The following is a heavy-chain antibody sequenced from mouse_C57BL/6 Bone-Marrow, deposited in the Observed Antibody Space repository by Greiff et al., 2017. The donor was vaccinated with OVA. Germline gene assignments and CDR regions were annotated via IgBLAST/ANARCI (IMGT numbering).Heavy chain of an antibody. V-gene: IGHV1-39*01. D-gene: IGHD1-1*01. CDR3: AFYYGSSYRYFDV. CDR1: GYSLTDYN. CDR2: INPNYGTT. J-gene: IGHJ1*03. Sequence: EVQLQQSGPELVKPGASVKISCKASGYSLTDYNMNWVKKSNGKSLEWIGVINPNYGTTSYNQKFKGKATLTVDKSSSTAYMQLNSLTSEDSAVYYCAFYYGSSYRYFDVWGTGTTVTVSS.